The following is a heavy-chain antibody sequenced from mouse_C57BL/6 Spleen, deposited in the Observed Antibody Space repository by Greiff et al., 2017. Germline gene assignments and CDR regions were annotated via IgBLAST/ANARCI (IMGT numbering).Heavy chain of an antibody. D-gene: IGHD1-1*01. CDR3: ARWGYGSIFDY. Sequence: QVQLQQPGAELVKPGASVKLSCKASGYTFTSYWMHWVKQRPGQGLEWIGMIHPNSGSNNYNEKFKSKATLTVDKSSSTAYMQLSSLTSEDSAVYYCARWGYGSIFDYWGQGTTLTVSS. J-gene: IGHJ2*01. CDR1: GYTFTSYW. V-gene: IGHV1-64*01. CDR2: IHPNSGSN.